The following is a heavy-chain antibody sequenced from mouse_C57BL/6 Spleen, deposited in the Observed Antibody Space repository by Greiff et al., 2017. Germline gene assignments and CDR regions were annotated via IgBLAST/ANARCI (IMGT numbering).Heavy chain of an antibody. CDR3: ARRELGGVDAMDY. CDR2: IYPGDGDT. J-gene: IGHJ4*01. D-gene: IGHD4-1*01. Sequence: QVQLQQSGAELVKPGASVKISCKASGYAFSSYWMNWVKQRPGKGLEWIGQIYPGDGDTNYNGKFKGKATLTADKSSSTAYMQLSSLTSEDSAVYFCARRELGGVDAMDYWGQGTSGTVSS. CDR1: GYAFSSYW. V-gene: IGHV1-80*01.